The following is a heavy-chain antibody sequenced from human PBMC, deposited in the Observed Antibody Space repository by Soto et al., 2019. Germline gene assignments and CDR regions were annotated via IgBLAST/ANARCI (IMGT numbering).Heavy chain of an antibody. CDR2: IYYTGST. CDR1: GAPISAFY. J-gene: IGHJ5*02. D-gene: IGHD2-21*01. CDR3: ARRSDCYTGVWLDP. V-gene: IGHV4-59*07. Sequence: PSDTLSLTCTVSGAPISAFYWSWIRQSPGKGLECIGNIYYTGSTNYNPSLNSRVTISLDTSKNQFSLKLSSVTAADTAVYYCARRSDCYTGVWLDPWGQGTLVTV.